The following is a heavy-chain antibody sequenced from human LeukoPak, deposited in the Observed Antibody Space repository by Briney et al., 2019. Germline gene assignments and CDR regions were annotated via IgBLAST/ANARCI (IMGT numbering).Heavy chain of an antibody. CDR1: GFTFSSYG. D-gene: IGHD3-10*01. CDR3: AKDGSNYYGSGSYFDY. V-gene: IGHV3-30*02. J-gene: IGHJ4*02. CDR2: IRYDGSNK. Sequence: PGGSLRLSCAASGFTFSSYGMHWVRQAPGKGLEGVAFIRYDGSNKYYADSVKGRFTISRDNSKNTLYLQMNSLRAEDTAVYYCAKDGSNYYGSGSYFDYWGQGTLVTVSS.